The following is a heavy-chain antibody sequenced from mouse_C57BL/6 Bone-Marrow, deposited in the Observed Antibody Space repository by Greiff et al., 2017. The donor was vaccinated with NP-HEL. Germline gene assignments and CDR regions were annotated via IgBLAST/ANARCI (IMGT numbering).Heavy chain of an antibody. J-gene: IGHJ2*01. CDR2: IYPGSGST. CDR1: GYTLTSYW. CDR3: ARRRIFPWDYFDY. Sequence: VQLQQPGAELVKPGASVKMSCKASGYTLTSYWITWVKQRPGQGLEWIGDIYPGSGSTNYNEKFKSKATLTVDTSSSTAYMQLSSLTSEDSAVYYCARRRIFPWDYFDYWGQGTTLTVSS. V-gene: IGHV1-55*01.